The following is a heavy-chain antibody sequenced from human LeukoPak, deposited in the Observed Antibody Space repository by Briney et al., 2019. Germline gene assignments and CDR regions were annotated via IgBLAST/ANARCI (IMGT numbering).Heavy chain of an antibody. CDR3: ARPTVDTNSSSWYGY. CDR1: GGSFSGYY. J-gene: IGHJ4*02. CDR2: INHSGST. V-gene: IGHV4-34*01. D-gene: IGHD6-13*01. Sequence: SSETLSLTCAVYGGSFSGYYWSWIRQPPGKGLEWIGEINHSGSTNYNPSLKSRVTISVDTSKNQFSLKLSSVTAADTAVYYCARPTVDTNSSSWYGYWGQGTLVTVSS.